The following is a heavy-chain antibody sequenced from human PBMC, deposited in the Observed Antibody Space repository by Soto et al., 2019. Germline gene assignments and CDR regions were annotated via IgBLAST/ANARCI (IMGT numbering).Heavy chain of an antibody. J-gene: IGHJ5*02. D-gene: IGHD1-26*01. CDR3: ARRPSGSGFDP. V-gene: IGHV4-30-2*01. CDR1: GGSISSGSYS. Sequence: QLQLQESGSGLVKTSQTLSLTFAVSGGSISSGSYSWIWIRQPPGKGLEWIGYIYHSGSTYYSPSLKSRVTISVDTSKNQCSLKLSSVPAADTAVYDCARRPSGSGFDPGGQGPLVTVSS. CDR2: IYHSGST.